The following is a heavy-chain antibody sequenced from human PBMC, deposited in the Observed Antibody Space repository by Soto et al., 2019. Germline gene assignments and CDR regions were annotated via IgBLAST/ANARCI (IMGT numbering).Heavy chain of an antibody. D-gene: IGHD3-10*01. V-gene: IGHV4-34*01. CDR2: INHSGST. CDR1: GGSFSGYC. J-gene: IGHJ6*02. CDR3: ARGGDYYGSGRPIYYYYYGMDV. Sequence: LSLTCAVYGGSFSGYCWSWIRQPPGKGLEWIGEINHSGSTNYNPSLKSRVTISVDTSKNQFSLKLSSVTAADTAVYYCARGGDYYGSGRPIYYYYYGMDVWGQGTTVTVSS.